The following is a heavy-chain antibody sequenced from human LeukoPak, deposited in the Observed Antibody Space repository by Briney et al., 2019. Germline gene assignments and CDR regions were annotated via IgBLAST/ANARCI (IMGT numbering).Heavy chain of an antibody. Sequence: GGSLRLSCAASGFIFSTYSMNWVRQAPGKGLEWVSYISSSSSTIYYADSVKGRFTISRDNAENSLYLHMSSLGAEDTAVYYCARDDHYNYYYMDVWGKGTTVTVSS. J-gene: IGHJ6*03. CDR2: ISSSSSTI. CDR3: ARDDHYNYYYMDV. CDR1: GFIFSTYS. V-gene: IGHV3-48*01.